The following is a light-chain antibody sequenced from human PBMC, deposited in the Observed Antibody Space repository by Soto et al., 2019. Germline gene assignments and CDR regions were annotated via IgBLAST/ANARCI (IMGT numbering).Light chain of an antibody. J-gene: IGLJ2*01. Sequence: QSVLTQPPSVSGDPGQRVTISCTGSSSNIGAGYDVHWYQQLPGTAPKLLIYGNSNRPSGVPDRFSGSKSGTSASLAITGLQAEDEADYYCQSYDSSLSGSVFGGRTKLTVL. CDR1: SSNIGAGYD. V-gene: IGLV1-40*01. CDR2: GNS. CDR3: QSYDSSLSGSV.